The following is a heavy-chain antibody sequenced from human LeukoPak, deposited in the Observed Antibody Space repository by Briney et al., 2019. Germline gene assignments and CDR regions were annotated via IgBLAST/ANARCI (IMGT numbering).Heavy chain of an antibody. CDR1: GFTSSTYA. Sequence: GSLRLSCAASGFTSSTYAMSWVRQAPGKGLQWVSGISGDGRRAYYADSVKGRFTMSRDNSRNTVYLQMNSLRAEDTAVYYCAKDPFSPHGGYWGRGTLVTVSS. D-gene: IGHD3-10*01. J-gene: IGHJ4*02. V-gene: IGHV3-23*01. CDR2: ISGDGRRA. CDR3: AKDPFSPHGGY.